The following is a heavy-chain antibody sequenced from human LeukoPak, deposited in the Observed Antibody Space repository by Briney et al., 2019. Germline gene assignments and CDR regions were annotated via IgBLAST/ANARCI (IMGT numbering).Heavy chain of an antibody. Sequence: SETLSLTCTVSGGSISSYYWSWIRQPPGKGLEWIGYIYYSGSTNYNPSLKSRVTISVDTSKNQFSPKLSSVTAADTAVYYCATLRYCGGGSCFPKYFQHWGQGTLVTVSS. CDR2: IYYSGST. CDR3: ATLRYCGGGSCFPKYFQH. CDR1: GGSISSYY. V-gene: IGHV4-59*08. D-gene: IGHD2-15*01. J-gene: IGHJ1*01.